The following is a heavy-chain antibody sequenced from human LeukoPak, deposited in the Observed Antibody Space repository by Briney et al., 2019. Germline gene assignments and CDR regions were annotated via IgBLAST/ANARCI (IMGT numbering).Heavy chain of an antibody. CDR1: GGSFSGYY. D-gene: IGHD3-10*01. V-gene: IGHV4-34*01. J-gene: IGHJ4*02. Sequence: SETLSLTCAVYGGSFSGYYWSWIRQPPGKGLEWIGEINHSGSTNYNPSLKSRVTISIDTSKNQFSLKLSSVTAADTAVYYCARGAPGDFDYWGQGTLVTVSS. CDR3: ARGAPGDFDY. CDR2: INHSGST.